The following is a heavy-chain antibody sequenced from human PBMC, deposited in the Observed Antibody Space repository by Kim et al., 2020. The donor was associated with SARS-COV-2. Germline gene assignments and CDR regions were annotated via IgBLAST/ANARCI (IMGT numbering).Heavy chain of an antibody. Sequence: GGSLRLSCVASGFTFDDYAMHWVRQAPGKGLEWVSLISGDGGSTYYADSVKGRFTISRDNSKNSLFLHMNSLRTKDTALYSCARRNYYDRSGHDVFDNWG. CDR1: GFTFDDYA. CDR3: ARRNYYDRSGHDVFDN. V-gene: IGHV3-43*02. CDR2: ISGDGGST. J-gene: IGHJ3*02. D-gene: IGHD3-22*01.